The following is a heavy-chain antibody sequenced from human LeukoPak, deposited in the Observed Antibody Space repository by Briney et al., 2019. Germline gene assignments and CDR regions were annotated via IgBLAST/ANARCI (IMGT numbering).Heavy chain of an antibody. V-gene: IGHV4-31*03. CDR1: GGSISSGGYY. J-gene: IGHJ4*02. D-gene: IGHD3-16*01. Sequence: SETLSLTCTVSGGSISSGGYYWSWIRQHPGKGLEWIGYIYYSGSTYYNPSLKSRVTISVDTSKTQFSLKLSSATAADTAVYYCARALYPLRGKLDYWGQGTLVTVSS. CDR3: ARALYPLRGKLDY. CDR2: IYYSGST.